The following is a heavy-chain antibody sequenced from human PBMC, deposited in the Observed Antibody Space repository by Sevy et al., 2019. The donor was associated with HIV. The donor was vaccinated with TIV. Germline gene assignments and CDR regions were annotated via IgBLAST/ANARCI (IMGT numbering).Heavy chain of an antibody. J-gene: IGHJ3*02. D-gene: IGHD6-13*01. Sequence: GESLKISCKGSGYSFTSYWIGWVRQMPGKGLEWMGIIYPGDSDTRYSPSFQGQVTISADKSIITDYLQWSSLKASDTAMYYCARSVIGSSWYDAFDIWGQGTMVTVSS. V-gene: IGHV5-51*01. CDR2: IYPGDSDT. CDR3: ARSVIGSSWYDAFDI. CDR1: GYSFTSYW.